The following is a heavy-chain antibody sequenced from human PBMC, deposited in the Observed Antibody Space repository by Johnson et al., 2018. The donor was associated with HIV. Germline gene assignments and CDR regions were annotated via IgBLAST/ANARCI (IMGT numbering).Heavy chain of an antibody. CDR2: ISYDGSNQ. J-gene: IGHJ3*01. D-gene: IGHD2-8*02. CDR3: AKLHCACGVCDYDILYDACDC. CDR1: GFTFSRFG. V-gene: IGHV3-30*18. Sequence: QVQLVESGGGVVQPGRSLRLSCAASGFTFSRFGMHWVRQAPGKGLEWVAVISYDGSNQYYLDSVKGRFTIYRDNSKSMVYLQMISLRAEDTAVYYCAKLHCACGVCDYDILYDACDCWGQGTVVTVSS.